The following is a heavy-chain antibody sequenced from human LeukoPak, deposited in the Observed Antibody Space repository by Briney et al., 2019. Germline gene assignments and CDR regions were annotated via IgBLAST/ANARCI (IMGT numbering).Heavy chain of an antibody. CDR1: GYPITSGYY. CDR2: LYHSGST. D-gene: IGHD4-17*01. CDR3: ARINVDYGDYAVAY. J-gene: IGHJ4*02. Sequence: SETLSLTCAVSGYPITSGYYWGWIRQPPGKGLEWIGSLYHSGSTYYNPSLRSRVTISVDTSKNHFSLKLSSVTAADTAVYYCARINVDYGDYAVAYWGQGTLVTVSS. V-gene: IGHV4-38-2*01.